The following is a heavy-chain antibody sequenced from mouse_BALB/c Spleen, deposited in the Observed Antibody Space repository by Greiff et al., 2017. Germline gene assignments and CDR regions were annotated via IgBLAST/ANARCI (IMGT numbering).Heavy chain of an antibody. CDR2: ISSGSSTI. D-gene: IGHD2-10*01. CDR3: AREAYYGNPFAY. Sequence: EVKVVESGGGLVQPGGSRKLSCAASGFTFSSFGMHWVRQAPEKGLEWVAYISSGSSTIYYADTVKGRFTISRDNPKNTLFLQMTSLRSEDTAMYYCAREAYYGNPFAYWGQGTLVTVSA. V-gene: IGHV5-17*02. J-gene: IGHJ3*01. CDR1: GFTFSSFG.